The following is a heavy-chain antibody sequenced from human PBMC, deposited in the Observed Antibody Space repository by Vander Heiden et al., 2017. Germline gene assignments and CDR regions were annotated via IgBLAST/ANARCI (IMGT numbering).Heavy chain of an antibody. CDR3: AKVSGYIVVVPASYGMDV. D-gene: IGHD2-2*01. J-gene: IGHJ6*02. Sequence: EVQLLESGGGLVQPGGSLRLSCAASGFTFSSYARSWVRQAPGKGLEWVSAISGSGGSTYYAASVKGRFTISRDNSKNTLYLQMNSLRAEDTAVYYCAKVSGYIVVVPASYGMDVWGQGTTVTVSS. CDR1: GFTFSSYA. V-gene: IGHV3-23*01. CDR2: ISGSGGST.